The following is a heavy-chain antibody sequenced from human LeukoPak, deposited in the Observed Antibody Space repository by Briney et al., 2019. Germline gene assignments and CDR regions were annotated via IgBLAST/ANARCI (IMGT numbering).Heavy chain of an antibody. Sequence: PGGSLRLSCAASGFTFDDYGMSWVRQAPGKGLEWVSGINWNGGSTGYADSVKGRFTISRDNAKNSLYLQINSLRAEDTALYYCARDRFTSTFKADYYYYYMDVWGKGTTVTVSS. CDR3: ARDRFTSTFKADYYYYYMDV. V-gene: IGHV3-20*04. D-gene: IGHD5-12*01. CDR2: INWNGGST. J-gene: IGHJ6*03. CDR1: GFTFDDYG.